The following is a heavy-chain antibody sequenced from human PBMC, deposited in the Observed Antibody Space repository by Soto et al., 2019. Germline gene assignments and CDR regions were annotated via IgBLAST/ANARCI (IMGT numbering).Heavy chain of an antibody. CDR3: AREKESDYGMDV. J-gene: IGHJ6*02. CDR1: GFTFSNYA. Sequence: GGSLRLSCAASGFTFSNYAMSWVRQAPGKGLEWVSAITVRGGSTYYADPVKGRFTISRDNAKNSLYLQMNSLRAEDTAVYYCAREKESDYGMDVWGQGTTVTVSS. V-gene: IGHV3-23*01. CDR2: ITVRGGST.